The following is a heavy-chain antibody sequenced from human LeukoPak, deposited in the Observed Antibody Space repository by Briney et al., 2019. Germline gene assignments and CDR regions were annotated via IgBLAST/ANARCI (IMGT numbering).Heavy chain of an antibody. D-gene: IGHD3-3*01. Sequence: GGSLRLSCAASGFDFDDYAMHWVRHAPGKGLEWVSGISWDSVTIAYAGPLEGRFTVSRDNAKNSLYLQMDNLRIEDTALYYCVKDPGSHGNYFFDSWGQGALVTVSS. CDR3: VKDPGSHGNYFFDS. J-gene: IGHJ4*02. V-gene: IGHV3-9*01. CDR2: ISWDSVTI. CDR1: GFDFDDYA.